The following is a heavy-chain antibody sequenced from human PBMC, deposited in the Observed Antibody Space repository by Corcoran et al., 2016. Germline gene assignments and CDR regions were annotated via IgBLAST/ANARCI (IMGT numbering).Heavy chain of an antibody. CDR1: GYTFTSYA. CDR2: INAGNGNT. J-gene: IGHJ6*02. CDR3: ARVEAYGSGGSCYGSYGMDV. D-gene: IGHD2-15*01. Sequence: QVQLRQSGAVVEKPGASVNVPCKTSGYTFTSYAMHWVRQAPGQRLEWMGWINAGNGNTKYSHKFQGKVTITRNTSASTAYMELSRLRSEDTAVYYFARVEAYGSGGSCYGSYGMDVWGQGTTVTVSS. V-gene: IGHV1-3*01.